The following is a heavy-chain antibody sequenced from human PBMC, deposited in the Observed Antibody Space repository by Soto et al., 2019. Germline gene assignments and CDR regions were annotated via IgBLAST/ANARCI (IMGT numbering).Heavy chain of an antibody. CDR2: IYSNGDT. CDR1: SDSMNSGGYY. Sequence: TLSLTCSVSSDSMNSGGYYWSWIRQHPGKGLEWIGYIYSNGDTYYNPSLKSRFTIQVDTSKNQFSLNLTSVTAADTAVYYCARRGGSSSGYYYYAMDVWGQGTTVTVSS. CDR3: ARRGGSSSGYYYYAMDV. J-gene: IGHJ6*02. D-gene: IGHD6-6*01. V-gene: IGHV4-31*03.